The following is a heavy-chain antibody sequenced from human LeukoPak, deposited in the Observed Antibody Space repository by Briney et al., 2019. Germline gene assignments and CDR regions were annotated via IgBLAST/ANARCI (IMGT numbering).Heavy chain of an antibody. CDR1: GGSIRYYY. Sequence: SETLSLTCTVSGGSIRYYYWSWIRRPPGKGLEWIGYIYYSGSTNYNPSLRSRAPISVDTSKNQFSLKLTSGTAADTAVYYCARGGGWTGARKHFDYWGQGTLVTVSS. CDR3: ARGGGWTGARKHFDY. CDR2: IYYSGST. V-gene: IGHV4-59*01. J-gene: IGHJ4*02. D-gene: IGHD3/OR15-3a*01.